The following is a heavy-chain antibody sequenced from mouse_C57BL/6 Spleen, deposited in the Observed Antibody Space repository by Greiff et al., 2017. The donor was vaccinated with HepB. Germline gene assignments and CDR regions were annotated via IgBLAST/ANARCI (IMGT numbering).Heavy chain of an antibody. D-gene: IGHD1-1*01. Sequence: QVQLKESGAELVRPGASVTLSCKASGYTFTDYEMHWVKQTPVHGLEWIGAIDPETGGTAYNQKFKGKAILTADKSSSTAYMELRSLTSEDSAVYYCTREDYYGSSYEYFDVWGTGTTVTVSS. CDR2: IDPETGGT. CDR3: TREDYYGSSYEYFDV. J-gene: IGHJ1*03. V-gene: IGHV1-15*01. CDR1: GYTFTDYE.